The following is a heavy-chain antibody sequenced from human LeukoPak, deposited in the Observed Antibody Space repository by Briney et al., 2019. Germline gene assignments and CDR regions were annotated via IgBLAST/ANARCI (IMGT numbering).Heavy chain of an antibody. CDR1: GFTFSSYA. CDR3: AKKDYYDSSGGAFDY. V-gene: IGHV3-23*01. CDR2: ISGSGGST. D-gene: IGHD3-22*01. J-gene: IGHJ4*02. Sequence: PSGGSLRLSCAASGFTFSSYAMSWVRQAPGKGLEWVSAISGSGGSTYYADSVKGRFTISRDSSKNTLYLQMNSLRAEDTAVYYCAKKDYYDSSGGAFDYWGQGTLVTVSS.